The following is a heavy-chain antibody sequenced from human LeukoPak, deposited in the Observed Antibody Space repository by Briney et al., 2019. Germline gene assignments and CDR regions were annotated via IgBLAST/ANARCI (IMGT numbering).Heavy chain of an antibody. CDR2: IIPIFGTA. V-gene: IGHV1-69*13. CDR1: GGTFSSYA. CDR3: ARGRYRQLVTESPYYYYSYGMDV. Sequence: SVKVSCKASGGTFSSYAISWVRQAPGQGLEWMGGIIPIFGTANYAQKFQGRVTITADESTSTAYMELSSLRSEDTAVYYCARGRYRQLVTESPYYYYSYGMDVWGQGPTVTVSS. J-gene: IGHJ6*02. D-gene: IGHD6-6*01.